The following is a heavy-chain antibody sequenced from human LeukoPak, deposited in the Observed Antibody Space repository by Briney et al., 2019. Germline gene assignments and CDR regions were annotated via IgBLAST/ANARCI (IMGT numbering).Heavy chain of an antibody. CDR3: ARGPYGSGSYYSRVYYFDY. J-gene: IGHJ4*02. D-gene: IGHD3-10*01. CDR2: MYPGDSGT. V-gene: IGHV5-51*01. CDR1: GYSFTSYW. Sequence: GESLKISCKGSGYSFTSYWIGWVRQMPGKGLEWMGIMYPGDSGTRYSPSFQGQVTISADKSITTAYPQWSSLKASDTAMHYCARGPYGSGSYYSRVYYFDYWGQGTLVTVSS.